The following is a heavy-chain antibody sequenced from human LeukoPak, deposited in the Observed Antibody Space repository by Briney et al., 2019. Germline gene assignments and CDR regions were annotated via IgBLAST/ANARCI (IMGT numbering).Heavy chain of an antibody. J-gene: IGHJ6*02. CDR2: ISSSSSTI. Sequence: PGGSLRLSCAASGFTFSSYSMNWVRQAPGKGLEWVSSISSSSSTIYYADSVKGRFTISRDNAKNSLYLQMNSLRDEDTAVYYCARDFYGDYILPYYYYYYGMDVWGQGTTVTVSS. V-gene: IGHV3-48*02. CDR3: ARDFYGDYILPYYYYYYGMDV. CDR1: GFTFSSYS. D-gene: IGHD4-17*01.